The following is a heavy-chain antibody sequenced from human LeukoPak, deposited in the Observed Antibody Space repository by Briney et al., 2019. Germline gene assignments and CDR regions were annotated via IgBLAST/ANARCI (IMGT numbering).Heavy chain of an antibody. J-gene: IGHJ4*02. D-gene: IGHD3-10*01. CDR1: GGSISSYY. CDR3: ALTAVRGDFDY. V-gene: IGHV4-4*07. Sequence: SETLSLTCTVSGGSISSYYWSWIRQPAGKGLEWIGRIYTSGSTNYNPSLKSRVTMSVDTSKNQFSLKLSSVTAADTAVYYCALTAVRGDFDYWGQRTLVTVSS. CDR2: IYTSGST.